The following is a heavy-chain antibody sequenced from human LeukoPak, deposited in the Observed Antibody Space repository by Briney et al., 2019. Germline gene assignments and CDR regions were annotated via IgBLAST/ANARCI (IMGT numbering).Heavy chain of an antibody. D-gene: IGHD3-10*01. Sequence: PSETLSLTCTVSGGSISSSSYYWGWVRQAPGKGLVWVSRINSDGSSTSYADSVKGRFTISRDNAKNTLYLQMNSLRAEDTAVYYCARDLSGPYDPPDWGQGTLVTVSS. V-gene: IGHV3-74*01. J-gene: IGHJ4*02. CDR3: ARDLSGPYDPPD. CDR2: INSDGSST. CDR1: GGSISSSSYY.